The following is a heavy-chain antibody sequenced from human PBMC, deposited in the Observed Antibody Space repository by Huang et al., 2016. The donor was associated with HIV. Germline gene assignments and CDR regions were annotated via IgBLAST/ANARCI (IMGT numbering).Heavy chain of an antibody. D-gene: IGHD3-22*01. V-gene: IGHV1-18*04. CDR3: GGSSGYWSFDY. Sequence: QVQLVQSGGEVKKPGASVKVSCKASDYTFTSYGISWVRQAPGQGLGWMGWISTNNGDTTYGQKFQGRVTMTTDTSTSTAYMELRSLRSDDTAVYYCGGSSGYWSFDYWGQGTLVTVSS. CDR1: DYTFTSYG. CDR2: ISTNNGDT. J-gene: IGHJ4*02.